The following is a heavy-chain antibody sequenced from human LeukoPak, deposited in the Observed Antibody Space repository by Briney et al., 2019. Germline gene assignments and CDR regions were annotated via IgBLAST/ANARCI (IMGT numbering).Heavy chain of an antibody. CDR2: MNPNSGNT. V-gene: IGHV1-8*01. Sequence: VASVTVSCKASGYTFTSYDINWVRQAPGQGLEWMGWMNPNSGNTGYAQKFQGRVTMTRNTSISTAYMELSSLRSEDTAVYYCAIQRAPRDDYGDYSSAFDIWGQGTMVTVSS. J-gene: IGHJ3*02. CDR1: GYTFTSYD. D-gene: IGHD4-17*01. CDR3: AIQRAPRDDYGDYSSAFDI.